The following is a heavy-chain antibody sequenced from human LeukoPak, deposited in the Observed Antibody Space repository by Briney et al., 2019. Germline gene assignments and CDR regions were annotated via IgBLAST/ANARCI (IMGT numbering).Heavy chain of an antibody. CDR2: ISGSGSNI. D-gene: IGHD4-17*01. J-gene: IGHJ4*02. V-gene: IGHV3-11*01. CDR1: GFTFSDYY. CDR3: ARDLDYGVYADY. Sequence: PGGSLRLSCAASGFTFSDYYMSWIRQAPGKVLEWVSYISGSGSNIYYVDSVTGRFTISRDNAKNSLYLQMNSLRAEDTAVYYCARDLDYGVYADYWGQGTLVTVSS.